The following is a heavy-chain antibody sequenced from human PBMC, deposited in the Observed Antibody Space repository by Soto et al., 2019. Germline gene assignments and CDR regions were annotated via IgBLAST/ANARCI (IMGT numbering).Heavy chain of an antibody. CDR3: AREKLQLLYYYGMDV. Sequence: GGSLRLSCAASGCPFSSYAMHWVRQAPGKGLEWVAVISYDGSNKYYADSVKGRFTISRDNSKNTLYLQMNSLRAEDTAVYYCAREKLQLLYYYGMDVWGQGTTVTVSS. J-gene: IGHJ6*02. CDR2: ISYDGSNK. CDR1: GCPFSSYA. V-gene: IGHV3-30-3*01. D-gene: IGHD2-2*01.